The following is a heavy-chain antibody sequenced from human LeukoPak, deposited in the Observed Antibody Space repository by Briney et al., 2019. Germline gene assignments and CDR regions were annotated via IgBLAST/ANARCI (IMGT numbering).Heavy chain of an antibody. V-gene: IGHV1-69*01. CDR2: IIPIFGTA. CDR3: ARTRSDIVVVPAAIIWFDP. D-gene: IGHD2-2*02. Sequence: GASVKVSCKASGGTFSSYAISWVRQAPGQGLEWMGGIIPIFGTANYVQEFQGRVTITADESTSTAYMELSSLRSEDTAVYYCARTRSDIVVVPAAIIWFDPWGQGTLVTVSS. CDR1: GGTFSSYA. J-gene: IGHJ5*02.